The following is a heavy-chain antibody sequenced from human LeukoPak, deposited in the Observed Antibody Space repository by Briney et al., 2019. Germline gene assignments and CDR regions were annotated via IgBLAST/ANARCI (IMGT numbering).Heavy chain of an antibody. D-gene: IGHD5-12*01. V-gene: IGHV4-4*07. CDR2: VYSSGST. J-gene: IGHJ3*02. CDR1: GGSINTYY. CDR3: ARHSGQDAFDI. Sequence: SETLSLTCIVFGGSINTYYWSWIRQPAGKGLEWIGRVYSSGSTNYNPSLKSRVTISVDTSKNQFSLKLSSVTAADTAVYYCARHSGQDAFDIWGQGTMVTVSS.